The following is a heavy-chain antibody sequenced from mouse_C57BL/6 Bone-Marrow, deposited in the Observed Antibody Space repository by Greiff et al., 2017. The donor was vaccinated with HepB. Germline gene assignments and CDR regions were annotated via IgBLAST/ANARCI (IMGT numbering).Heavy chain of an antibody. Sequence: EVKLVESGGGLVKPGGSLKLSCAASGFNFSSYAMSWVRQTPEKRLEWVATISDGGSYTYYPDNVKGRFTISRDNAKNNLYLQMSHLKSEDTTMYYCASTPITTVVYFDYWGHGTTLTVSS. J-gene: IGHJ2*01. V-gene: IGHV5-4*03. CDR3: ASTPITTVVYFDY. CDR1: GFNFSSYA. D-gene: IGHD1-1*01. CDR2: ISDGGSYT.